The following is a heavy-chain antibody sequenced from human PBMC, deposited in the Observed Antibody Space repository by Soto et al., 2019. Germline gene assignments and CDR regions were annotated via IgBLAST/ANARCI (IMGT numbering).Heavy chain of an antibody. CDR2: IYPGDSDT. Sequence: PGESLKISCKGSGYSFTSYWIGWVRQMPGKGLEWMGIIYPGDSDTRYSPSFQGQVTISADKSISTAYLQWSSLKASDTAMYYCASDYYDSSGYWHDAFDIWGQGTMVTV. CDR3: ASDYYDSSGYWHDAFDI. D-gene: IGHD3-22*01. V-gene: IGHV5-51*01. CDR1: GYSFTSYW. J-gene: IGHJ3*02.